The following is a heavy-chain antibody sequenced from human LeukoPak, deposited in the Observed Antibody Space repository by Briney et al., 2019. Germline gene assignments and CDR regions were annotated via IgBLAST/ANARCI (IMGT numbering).Heavy chain of an antibody. CDR1: GYTFTSYG. CDR2: ISAYNGNT. Sequence: ASVKVSCKASGYTFTSYGISWVRQAPGQGLEWMGWISAYNGNTNYAQKLQGRVTMTTDTSTSTDYMELRSLRSDDTAVYYCARDLSWGIAAAGSQVYWGQGTLVTVSS. J-gene: IGHJ4*02. V-gene: IGHV1-18*01. CDR3: ARDLSWGIAAAGSQVY. D-gene: IGHD6-13*01.